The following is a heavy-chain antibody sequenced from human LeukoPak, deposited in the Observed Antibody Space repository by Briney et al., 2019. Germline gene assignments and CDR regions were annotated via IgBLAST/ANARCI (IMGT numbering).Heavy chain of an antibody. CDR2: ISAYNGNT. D-gene: IGHD1-26*01. CDR3: ARDYSGSYYTFDY. J-gene: IGHJ4*02. CDR1: GYTFTSYG. V-gene: IGHV1-18*01. Sequence: ASVKVSCKASGYTFTSYGISWVRQAPGQGLEWMGWISAYNGNTNYAQKLQGRVTMTTDTSTSTAYKELRSLRSDDTAVYYCARDYSGSYYTFDYWGQGTLVTVSS.